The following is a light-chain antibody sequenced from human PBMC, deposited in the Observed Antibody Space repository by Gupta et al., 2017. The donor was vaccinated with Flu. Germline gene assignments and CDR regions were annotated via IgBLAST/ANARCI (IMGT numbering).Light chain of an antibody. Sequence: QSALTQPASVSGSPGQSISISCTGTSSDVGAYNYVSWYQHHPGKTPTLIIDEVTNRPSGISNRFSGSKSGNTASLTISGLQAEDEADYYCSSYTSSSTRVFGAGTKVTVL. CDR2: EVT. V-gene: IGLV2-14*01. J-gene: IGLJ1*01. CDR1: SSDVGAYNY. CDR3: SSYTSSSTRV.